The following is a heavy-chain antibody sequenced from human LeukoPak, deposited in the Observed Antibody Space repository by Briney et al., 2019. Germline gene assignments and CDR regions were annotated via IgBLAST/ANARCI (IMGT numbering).Heavy chain of an antibody. J-gene: IGHJ4*02. D-gene: IGHD6-19*01. Sequence: GGSLRLSCAASGFTFSSYGMHWVRQAPGQGLEWMAFIRYDGSNKYYADSVKGRVTIARDNSKSTLYLQMNSLRAEDTAVYYCAKPEYSSGPPPDWGQGTLVTVSS. CDR2: IRYDGSNK. CDR3: AKPEYSSGPPPD. V-gene: IGHV3-30*02. CDR1: GFTFSSYG.